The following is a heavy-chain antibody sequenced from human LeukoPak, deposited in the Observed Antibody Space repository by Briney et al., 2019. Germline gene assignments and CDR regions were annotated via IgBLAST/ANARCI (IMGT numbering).Heavy chain of an antibody. CDR2: ISGSGGST. J-gene: IGHJ4*02. V-gene: IGHV3-23*01. Sequence: GGSLRLSCAASGFTFSSYAMSWVRQAPGQGLEWVSAISGSGGSTYYADSVKGRFTISRDNSKNTLYLQMNSLRAEDTAVYYCAKDGSSYCSGGSCYFFDYWGQGTLVTVSS. CDR1: GFTFSSYA. D-gene: IGHD2-15*01. CDR3: AKDGSSYCSGGSCYFFDY.